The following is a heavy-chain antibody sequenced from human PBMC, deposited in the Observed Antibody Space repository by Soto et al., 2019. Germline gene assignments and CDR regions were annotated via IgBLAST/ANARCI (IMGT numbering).Heavy chain of an antibody. J-gene: IGHJ4*02. D-gene: IGHD3-10*01. CDR2: INPNSGGT. CDR3: ARDRPDGSGFDY. Sequence: ASVKVSCKASGYTFTGYYMHWVRQAPGQGLEWMGWINPNSGGTNYAQKFQGRVTMTRDTSISTAYMALSRLRSDDTAVYYCARDRPDGSGFDYWGQGTLVTVSS. V-gene: IGHV1-2*02. CDR1: GYTFTGYY.